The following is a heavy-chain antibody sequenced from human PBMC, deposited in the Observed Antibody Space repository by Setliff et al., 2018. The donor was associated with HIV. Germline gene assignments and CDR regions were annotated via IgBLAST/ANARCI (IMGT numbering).Heavy chain of an antibody. CDR2: ISYSGTT. D-gene: IGHD5-12*01. Sequence: SETLSLTCIVSGGSISSGGYSWSWIRQPPGKGLEWIGYISYSGTTYYNPSLKSRVTISVDTSKNQSSLKLSSVTAADTAVYYCASNSGWLDYWGQGTLVTVSS. V-gene: IGHV4-31*03. CDR3: ASNSGWLDY. CDR1: GGSISSGGYS. J-gene: IGHJ4*02.